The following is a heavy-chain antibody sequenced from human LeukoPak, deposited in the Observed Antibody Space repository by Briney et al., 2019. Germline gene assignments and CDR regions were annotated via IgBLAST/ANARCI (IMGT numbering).Heavy chain of an antibody. J-gene: IGHJ2*01. V-gene: IGHV1-8*02. CDR1: GYTFTNYD. Sequence: ASVKVSCKASGYTFTNYDINWVRQATGQGPEWMGWMNPNSGNTGYAQKFQGRVTMTRDTSISTAYMELSSLRSEDTAVYYCTRDNYYDGGGYYTWYFDLWGRGTLVTVSS. D-gene: IGHD3-22*01. CDR2: MNPNSGNT. CDR3: TRDNYYDGGGYYTWYFDL.